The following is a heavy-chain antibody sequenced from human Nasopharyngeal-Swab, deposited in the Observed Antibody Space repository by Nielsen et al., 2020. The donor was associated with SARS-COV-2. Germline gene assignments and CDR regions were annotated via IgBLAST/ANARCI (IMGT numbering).Heavy chain of an antibody. D-gene: IGHD3-3*01. CDR2: INTNTGNP. Sequence: ASVKVSCKASGYTFTSYAMNWVRQAPGQGLEWMGWINTNTGNPTYAQGFTGRFVFSLDTSVSTAYLQISSLKAEDTAVYYCARDEKSQGIFGVVISGQWWFDPWGQGTLVPVSS. CDR3: ARDEKSQGIFGVVISGQWWFDP. V-gene: IGHV7-4-1*02. CDR1: GYTFTSYA. J-gene: IGHJ5*02.